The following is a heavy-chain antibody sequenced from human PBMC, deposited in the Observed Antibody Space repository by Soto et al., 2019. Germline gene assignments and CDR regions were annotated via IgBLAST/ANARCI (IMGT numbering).Heavy chain of an antibody. CDR2: INYSGST. D-gene: IGHD5-12*01. CDR1: GGSFSGYY. CDR3: ARVHDVDIVLNIPFAGY. V-gene: IGHV4-34*01. Sequence: SETLSLTCAVYGGSFSGYYWSWLRQPPGKGLEWIGEINYSGSTNYNPSLKSRVTISVDTSKNQFSLKLTSVTAADTAVYYCARVHDVDIVLNIPFAGYWGQGTLVTVSS. J-gene: IGHJ4*02.